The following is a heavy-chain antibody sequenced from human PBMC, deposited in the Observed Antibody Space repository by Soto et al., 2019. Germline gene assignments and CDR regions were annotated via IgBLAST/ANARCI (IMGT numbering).Heavy chain of an antibody. V-gene: IGHV4-59*08. D-gene: IGHD6-13*01. CDR1: GGSISSYY. J-gene: IGHJ4*02. CDR2: IYYSGST. Sequence: QVQLQESGPGLVKPSETLSLTCTVSGGSISSYYWSWIRQPPGKGLEWIGYIYYSGSTNYNPSLKRRVTISVDTSKNQFSLKLSSVTAADTAVYYCATSAGYSSSWYVLDYWGQGTLVTVSS. CDR3: ATSAGYSSSWYVLDY.